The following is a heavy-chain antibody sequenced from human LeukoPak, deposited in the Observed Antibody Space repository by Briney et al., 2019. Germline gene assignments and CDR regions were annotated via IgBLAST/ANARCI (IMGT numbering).Heavy chain of an antibody. CDR1: GFTFSSYG. D-gene: IGHD4-11*01. Sequence: PGGFLRLSCAASGFTFSSYGMHWVRQAPGKGLEGVAFIRYDGGNKYYADSVKGRFTISRDNSKNTLYLQMNSLRAEDTAVYYCAKDRSNYEVIDYWGQGTLVTVSS. CDR3: AKDRSNYEVIDY. CDR2: IRYDGGNK. J-gene: IGHJ4*02. V-gene: IGHV3-30*02.